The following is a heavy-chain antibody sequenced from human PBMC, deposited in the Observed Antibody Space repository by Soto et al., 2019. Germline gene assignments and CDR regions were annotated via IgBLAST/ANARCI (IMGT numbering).Heavy chain of an antibody. J-gene: IGHJ5*01. CDR3: ARLSGDGFWKSYSPYNLFES. D-gene: IGHD3-3*01. CDR2: INGGGDVK. CDR1: GFAFANYE. Sequence: PGGSLRLSCAASGFAFANYEMHWVRQAPGKGLDWVAYINGGGDVKYYADSVEGRFTISRDNAKNAPFLQMDNLRAEDTAIYYCARLSGDGFWKSYSPYNLFESWGQGALVTVSS. V-gene: IGHV3-48*03.